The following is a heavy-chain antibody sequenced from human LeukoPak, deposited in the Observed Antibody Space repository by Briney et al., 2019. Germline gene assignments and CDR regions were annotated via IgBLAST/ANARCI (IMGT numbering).Heavy chain of an antibody. CDR3: ARYYDSSGYYYLDY. CDR2: IIAYNGNT. CDR1: GYTFTSYG. V-gene: IGHV1-18*01. D-gene: IGHD3-22*01. Sequence: ASVKVSCKASGYTFTSYGISWVRQAPGQGLEWMGWIIAYNGNTNYAQKLQGRVTMTTDTSTSTAYMELRSLRSDDTAVYYCARYYDSSGYYYLDYWGQGTLVTVSS. J-gene: IGHJ4*02.